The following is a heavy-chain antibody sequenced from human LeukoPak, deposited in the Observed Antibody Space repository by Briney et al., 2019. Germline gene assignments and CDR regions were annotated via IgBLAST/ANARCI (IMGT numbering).Heavy chain of an antibody. V-gene: IGHV4-34*01. Sequence: SETLSLTCAVYDGSFTGYYWSWIRQPPGKGLEWIGEVSHSGSTNYNPSLKSRVSISVDTSKSLFSLKLSSVTAADTAEYYCARGDIVGVPDARACSYYMDVWGKGTTVIVSS. J-gene: IGHJ6*03. CDR3: ARGDIVGVPDARACSYYMDV. CDR2: VSHSGST. CDR1: DGSFTGYY. D-gene: IGHD2-2*01.